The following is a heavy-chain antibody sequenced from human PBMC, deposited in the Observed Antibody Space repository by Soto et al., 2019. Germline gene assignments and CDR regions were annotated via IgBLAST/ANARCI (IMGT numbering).Heavy chain of an antibody. J-gene: IGHJ6*02. CDR1: TSSW. D-gene: IGHD3-3*01. V-gene: IGHV5-51*01. Sequence: TSSWIAWVRQMPLEGLEWMGIIYPGDSDTRYSPSFQGQVTISADKSINSVYLQWSSLKASDTATYYCARLGFNYDFLSGYYNVHHYHGIDVWCQGTTFTVS. CDR3: ARLGFNYDFLSGYYNVHHYHGIDV. CDR2: IYPGDSDT.